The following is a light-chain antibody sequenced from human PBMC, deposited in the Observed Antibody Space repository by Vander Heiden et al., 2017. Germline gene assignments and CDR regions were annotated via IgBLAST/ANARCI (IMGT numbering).Light chain of an antibody. Sequence: EIVLTQSPGTLSLSPWERATLSCRASQSASDNYLAWYQQKPGQPPRLLVYAATRRAAGIPDRFSGSGSGTDFTLTITRLEPEDFAVYYCQQFGDPYTFGQGTKLEIK. CDR1: QSASDNY. CDR3: QQFGDPYT. J-gene: IGKJ2*01. CDR2: AAT. V-gene: IGKV3-20*01.